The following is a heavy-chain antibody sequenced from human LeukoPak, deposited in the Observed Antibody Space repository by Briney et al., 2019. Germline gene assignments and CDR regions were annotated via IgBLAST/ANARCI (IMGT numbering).Heavy chain of an antibody. V-gene: IGHV3-74*01. CDR1: GFTVSGNY. J-gene: IGHJ4*02. Sequence: GGSLRLSCAASGFTVSGNYMSWVRQAPGKGLEWVSRFTSDGNSMTYADFVKGRFTVSRDIAKNTLYLQMNSLRAEDTAVYYCARAQVGTPTDCWGQGTLVTVSS. D-gene: IGHD1-26*01. CDR2: FTSDGNSM. CDR3: ARAQVGTPTDC.